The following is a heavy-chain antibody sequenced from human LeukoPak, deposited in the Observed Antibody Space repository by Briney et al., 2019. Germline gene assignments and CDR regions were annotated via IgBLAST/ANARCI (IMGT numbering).Heavy chain of an antibody. CDR3: ARGVTMIGRLRFDP. Sequence: PSETLSLTCSVSGDSISSYYWSWIRQPPGKGLEWIGSVYHTGSTYYNPSLKSRVTISLDTSKNQFSLKLSSVTAADTAVYYCARGVTMIGRLRFDPWGQGTLVTVSS. V-gene: IGHV4-38-2*02. CDR1: GDSISSYY. CDR2: VYHTGST. J-gene: IGHJ5*02. D-gene: IGHD3-22*01.